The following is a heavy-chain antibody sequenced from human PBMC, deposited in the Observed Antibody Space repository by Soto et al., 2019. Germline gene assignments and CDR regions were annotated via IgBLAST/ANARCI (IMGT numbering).Heavy chain of an antibody. CDR3: ARRGGDYILTGYRY. CDR2: INRDGSST. J-gene: IGHJ4*02. CDR1: GFSFSYYW. D-gene: IGHD3-9*01. V-gene: IGHV3-74*01. Sequence: EVQLVESGGGLVQPGGSLRLSCAASGFSFSYYWMHWVRQAPGKGLVWVSHINRDGSSTDYGDSVKGRFTISRDNAKNTLYLQMNSMRAEDTAVYHCARRGGDYILTGYRYWGQGTLVIVSS.